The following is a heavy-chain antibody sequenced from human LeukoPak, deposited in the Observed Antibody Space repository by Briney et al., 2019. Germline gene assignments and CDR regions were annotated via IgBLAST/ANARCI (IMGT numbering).Heavy chain of an antibody. Sequence: GXSLQISCKGSGYIFTNYWIAWVRQVPGKGLEWMGIIYPGDSDTRYSPSFQGQVTISAEKSISTAYLQWSSLKSSDTAMYYCARQKEYHYYDSSGYGYWGQGTLVTVSS. D-gene: IGHD3-22*01. CDR1: GYIFTNYW. J-gene: IGHJ4*02. CDR3: ARQKEYHYYDSSGYGY. V-gene: IGHV5-51*01. CDR2: IYPGDSDT.